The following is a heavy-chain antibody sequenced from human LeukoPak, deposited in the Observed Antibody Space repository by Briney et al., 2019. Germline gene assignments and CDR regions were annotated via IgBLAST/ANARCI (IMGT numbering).Heavy chain of an antibody. D-gene: IGHD2-2*01. CDR1: GYTFTSYD. CDR3: ARGEYCSSTSCYATSWHRIYGMDV. V-gene: IGHV1-8*01. CDR2: INPNSGNT. J-gene: IGHJ6*02. Sequence: ASVKVSCKASGYTFTSYDINWVRQATGQGLEWMGWINPNSGNTGYAQKFQGRVTMTRNTSISTAYMELSSLRSEDTAVYYCARGEYCSSTSCYATSWHRIYGMDVWGQGTTVTVSS.